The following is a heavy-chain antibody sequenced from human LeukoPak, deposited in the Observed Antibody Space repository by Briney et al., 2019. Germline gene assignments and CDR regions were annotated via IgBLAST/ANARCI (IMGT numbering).Heavy chain of an antibody. Sequence: GRSLRLFGAASGLTFENYRMSWVRQDQGKGLEWVSTVNADGGNTYYADSVKGRFTISRDNSKSTLILQMNSLRVEDTALYYCTKRVKYGGTWDHFADWGQGTLVTVSS. V-gene: IGHV3-23*01. CDR3: TKRVKYGGTWDHFAD. CDR1: GLTFENYR. D-gene: IGHD1-26*01. CDR2: VNADGGNT. J-gene: IGHJ4*02.